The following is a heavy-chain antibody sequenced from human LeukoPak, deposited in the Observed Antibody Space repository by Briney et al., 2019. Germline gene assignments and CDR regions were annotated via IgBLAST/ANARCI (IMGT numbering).Heavy chain of an antibody. J-gene: IGHJ4*02. D-gene: IGHD4-17*01. CDR2: INPNSGGT. CDR1: GYTFTGYY. CDR3: ARGRVPDLYGDYVFPPEDY. Sequence: ASARPSSTASGYTFTGYYIDSGPRAPGQGLEWMGWINPNSGGTNYAQKLQGRVTMTTHTSTSTAYMELRSLRPDDTAVYYCARGRVPDLYGDYVFPPEDYWGQGTLVTVS. V-gene: IGHV1-2*02.